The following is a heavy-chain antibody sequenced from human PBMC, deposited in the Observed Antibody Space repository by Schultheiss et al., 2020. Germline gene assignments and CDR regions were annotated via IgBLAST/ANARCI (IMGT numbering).Heavy chain of an antibody. Sequence: EPLKISCAASGFTFSGSAMHWVRQASGKGLEWVGRIRSKANSYATAYAASVKGRFTISRDDSKNTAYLQMNSLKTEDMAVYYCTRLQYPRSYSGSPIDAFDIWGQGTMVT. J-gene: IGHJ3*02. CDR2: IRSKANSYAT. V-gene: IGHV3-73*01. CDR3: TRLQYPRSYSGSPIDAFDI. CDR1: GFTFSGSA. D-gene: IGHD1-26*01.